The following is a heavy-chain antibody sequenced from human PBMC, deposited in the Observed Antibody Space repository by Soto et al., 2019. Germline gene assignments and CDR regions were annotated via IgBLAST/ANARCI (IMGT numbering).Heavy chain of an antibody. D-gene: IGHD2-2*02. CDR3: ARDKICSSTSFYTAYYYYGMDV. CDR2: ISAYNGNT. J-gene: IGHJ6*02. CDR1: AYTFTSYG. V-gene: IGHV1-18*04. Sequence: QVQLVQSGAEVKKPGASVKVSCKASAYTFTSYGISWVRQAPGQGLEWMGWISAYNGNTNYAQELQGRLTITTDTSTTTAYMELRSLRSDDTAVYYCARDKICSSTSFYTAYYYYGMDVCGQGTTVTV.